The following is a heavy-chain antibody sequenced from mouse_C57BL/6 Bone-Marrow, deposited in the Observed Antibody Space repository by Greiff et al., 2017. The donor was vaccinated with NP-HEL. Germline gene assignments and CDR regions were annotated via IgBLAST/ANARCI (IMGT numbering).Heavy chain of an antibody. CDR2: IYPRSGNT. J-gene: IGHJ2*01. CDR3: ARYEYDVHFDY. D-gene: IGHD2-4*01. CDR1: GYTFTSYG. V-gene: IGHV1-81*01. Sequence: QVQLQQSGAELARPGASVKLSCKASGYTFTSYGISWVKQRTGQGLEWIGEIYPRSGNTYYNEKFKGKATLSADKSSSTAYMELRSLTSEDSAVYFCARYEYDVHFDYWGQGTTLTVSS.